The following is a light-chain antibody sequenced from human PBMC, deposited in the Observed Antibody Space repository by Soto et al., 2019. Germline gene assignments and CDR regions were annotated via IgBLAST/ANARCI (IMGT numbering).Light chain of an antibody. CDR2: DVT. CDR3: SSYTTSSSYV. J-gene: IGLJ1*01. V-gene: IGLV2-14*01. Sequence: ALAQPASVSGSPGQSITISCTGTSSDVGGYIYVSWYQQHPGKAPKLMIYDVTSRPSGVSYRFSGSKSGNTASLTISGLQAEDEADYYSSSYTTSSSYVFGTGTKVTVL. CDR1: SSDVGGYIY.